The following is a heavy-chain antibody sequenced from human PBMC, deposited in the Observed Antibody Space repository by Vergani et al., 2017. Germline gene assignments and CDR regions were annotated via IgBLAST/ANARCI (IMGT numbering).Heavy chain of an antibody. CDR3: AREGAAAGKVYYYSMDV. Sequence: QVQLVQSGSELKKPGASVKVSCKASGYTFTSYAMNWVRQAPGQGLEWMGWINTNTVNPTYAQGFTGRFVFSLDTSVSTAYLQISSLKAEDTAVYYCAREGAAAGKVYYYSMDVWGQGTTVTVSS. J-gene: IGHJ6*02. V-gene: IGHV7-4-1*02. CDR1: GYTFTSYA. D-gene: IGHD6-13*01. CDR2: INTNTVNP.